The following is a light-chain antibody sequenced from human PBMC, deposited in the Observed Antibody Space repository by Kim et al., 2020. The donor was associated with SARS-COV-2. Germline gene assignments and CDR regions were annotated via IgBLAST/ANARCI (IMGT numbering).Light chain of an antibody. Sequence: LSPGQTASITCSGDKLGDKYACWYQQKPGQSPVLVIYQDTKRPSGIPERFSGSNSENTATLTISGTQAMDEADYYCQAWDSSTVVFGGGTQLTVL. J-gene: IGLJ2*01. CDR3: QAWDSSTVV. V-gene: IGLV3-1*01. CDR1: KLGDKY. CDR2: QDT.